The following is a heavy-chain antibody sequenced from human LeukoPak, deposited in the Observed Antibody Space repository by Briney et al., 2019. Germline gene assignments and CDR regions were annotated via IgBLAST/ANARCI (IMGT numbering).Heavy chain of an antibody. CDR3: AKDGAVTGTFRAFDY. J-gene: IGHJ4*02. D-gene: IGHD6-19*01. CDR2: ISGSGDSA. V-gene: IGHV3-23*01. CDR1: GFTSSTYD. Sequence: GGSLRLSCAASGFTSSTYDMSWVRQAPGKGLEWVSGISGSGDSAYYADSLKGRFTISRDNSKNTLYLQMNSLRAEDTAVYYCAKDGAVTGTFRAFDYWGQGTLVTVSS.